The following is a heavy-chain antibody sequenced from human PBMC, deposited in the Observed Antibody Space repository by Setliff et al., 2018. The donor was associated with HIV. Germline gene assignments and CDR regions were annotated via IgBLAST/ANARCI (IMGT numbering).Heavy chain of an antibody. CDR3: VTSSSWSSRLNF. J-gene: IGHJ4*02. CDR1: GGPLSGHY. V-gene: IGHV4-34*01. CDR2: TSHSGKT. Sequence: RLSETLSLTCAVYGGPLSGHYWSWIRQPPGQGLEWIGETSHSGKTNYNPSLKSRVTISVDTSKNQFSLKLTSVTAADTAVYYCVTSSSWSSRLNFWGPGMLVTVSS. D-gene: IGHD2-2*01.